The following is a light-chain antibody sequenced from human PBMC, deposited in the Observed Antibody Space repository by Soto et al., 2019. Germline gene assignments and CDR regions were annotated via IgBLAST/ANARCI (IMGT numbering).Light chain of an antibody. CDR2: AAS. Sequence: DIQMTQSPSSLSASVGDRVTITCRASQSIGSFLNWSQHKPGKAPKLLIYAASTLQSGVPSRFSGSGSGTDFTLTISSLQPEDFATYFCQQTYRTPWTFGQGTKVESK. CDR1: QSIGSF. CDR3: QQTYRTPWT. V-gene: IGKV1-39*01. J-gene: IGKJ1*01.